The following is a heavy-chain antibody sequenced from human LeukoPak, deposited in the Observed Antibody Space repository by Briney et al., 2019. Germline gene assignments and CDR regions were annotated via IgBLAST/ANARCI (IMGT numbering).Heavy chain of an antibody. Sequence: GGSLRLSCVGSGFIFSNAWMGWVRQAPGKGLEWVGRIKTETDGGTTDYAAPVKGRFTISRDDSKNTLYLQMNSLKTEDTAVYYCTTPQLWLRGALGYWGQGTLVTVTS. J-gene: IGHJ4*02. V-gene: IGHV3-15*01. D-gene: IGHD5-18*01. CDR1: GFIFSNAW. CDR3: TTPQLWLRGALGY. CDR2: IKTETDGGTT.